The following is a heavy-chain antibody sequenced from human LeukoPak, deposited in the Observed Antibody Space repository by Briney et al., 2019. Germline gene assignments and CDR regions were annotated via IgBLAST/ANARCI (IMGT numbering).Heavy chain of an antibody. J-gene: IGHJ4*02. V-gene: IGHV3-23*01. CDR3: ESLSYDFWSGAL. D-gene: IGHD3-3*01. CDR1: GFTFNSYA. CDR2: ISGSGGRT. Sequence: QPGGSLRLSCAASGFTFNSYAMSWVRQAPGKGLEWVSAISGSGGRTYYADSVKGRFTISRDNSKNTLYLQMNSLRAEDTAVYYCESLSYDFWSGALWGQGTLVTVSS.